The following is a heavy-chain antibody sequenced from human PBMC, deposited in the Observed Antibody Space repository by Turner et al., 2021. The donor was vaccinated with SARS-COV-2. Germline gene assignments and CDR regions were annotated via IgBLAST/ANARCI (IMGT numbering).Heavy chain of an antibody. CDR1: GFTFSSYA. V-gene: IGHV3-23*01. Sequence: EVQQLESGGGLVQPGGPLRLSCAASGFTFSSYAMSWVRQAPGKGLEWVSGISASGGSIYHADSVKGRFTISRNNPKNTLNLQMNSLRAEDTAVYFCAKDHGGYSASWGQGTLVTVSS. CDR3: AKDHGGYSAS. J-gene: IGHJ5*02. D-gene: IGHD5-12*01. CDR2: ISASGGSI.